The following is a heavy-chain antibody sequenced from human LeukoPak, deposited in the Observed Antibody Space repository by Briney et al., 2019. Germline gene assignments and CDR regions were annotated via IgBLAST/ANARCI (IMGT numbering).Heavy chain of an antibody. CDR3: ARFGNSYGYEGWEYYYYYYMDV. J-gene: IGHJ6*03. CDR1: GGSFSGYY. CDR2: INHSGST. V-gene: IGHV4-34*01. D-gene: IGHD5-18*01. Sequence: SETLSLTCAVYGGSFSGYYRIWIRQPPGKGLEWIGEINHSGSTNYNPSLKSRVTISVDTSKNQFSLKLSSVTAADTAVYYCARFGNSYGYEGWEYYYYYYMDVWGKGTTVTVSS.